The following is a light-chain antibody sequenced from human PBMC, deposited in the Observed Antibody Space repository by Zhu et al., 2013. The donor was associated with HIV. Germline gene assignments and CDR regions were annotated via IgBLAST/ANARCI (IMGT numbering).Light chain of an antibody. Sequence: EIVLTQSPAALSLSPGERATLSCRASQSVGTFLAWYQQRPGQAPRLLIYDTSKRASGTPDRFSGSGSETDFTLTISRLEPADFAFYYCHQRADWPQTFGQGTKVEIK. J-gene: IGKJ1*01. CDR1: QSVGTF. CDR2: DTS. CDR3: HQRADWPQT. V-gene: IGKV3-11*01.